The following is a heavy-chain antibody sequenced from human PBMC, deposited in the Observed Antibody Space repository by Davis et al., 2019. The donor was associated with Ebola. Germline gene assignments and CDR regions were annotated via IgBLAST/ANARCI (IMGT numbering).Heavy chain of an antibody. V-gene: IGHV3-11*03. J-gene: IGHJ6*03. CDR3: TSPIAAAGPAYYYYYMDV. CDR1: GFTFIDYY. D-gene: IGHD6-13*01. Sequence: GGSLRLSCTASGFTFIDYYMSWVRQAPGKGLEWISYISISSSFTNYAESMKGRFTISRDNDKSLLFLQMNSLKTEDTAVYYCTSPIAAAGPAYYYYYMDVWGKGTTVTVSS. CDR2: ISISSSFT.